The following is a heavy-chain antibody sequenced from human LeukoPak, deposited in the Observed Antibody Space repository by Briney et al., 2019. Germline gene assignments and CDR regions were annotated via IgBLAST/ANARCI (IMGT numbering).Heavy chain of an antibody. J-gene: IGHJ4*02. CDR3: ARGRGTVTTGYYFDY. CDR1: GFTFSRYE. V-gene: IGHV3-48*03. D-gene: IGHD4-17*01. Sequence: GGSLTLSCAASGFTFSRYEMNWVRQAAAKGREWVSYISSSSCTIYYADSLKGRFNIYRENAKNSLYLQMNSQRAEDTAVYYCARGRGTVTTGYYFDYWGQGTLVTVSS. CDR2: ISSSSCTI.